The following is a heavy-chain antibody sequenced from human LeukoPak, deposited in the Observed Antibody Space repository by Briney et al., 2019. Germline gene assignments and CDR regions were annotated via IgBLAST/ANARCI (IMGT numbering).Heavy chain of an antibody. V-gene: IGHV4-61*01. Sequence: SETLSLTCTVSGGSVSSGSYYWSWIRQPPGKGLEWIGYIYYSGSTNYNPSLKSRVTISVDTSKNQFSLKLSSVTAADTAVYYCARETYYYDSSGRPKSYWYFDLWGRGTLVTVSS. CDR1: GGSVSSGSYY. CDR3: ARETYYYDSSGRPKSYWYFDL. CDR2: IYYSGST. D-gene: IGHD3-22*01. J-gene: IGHJ2*01.